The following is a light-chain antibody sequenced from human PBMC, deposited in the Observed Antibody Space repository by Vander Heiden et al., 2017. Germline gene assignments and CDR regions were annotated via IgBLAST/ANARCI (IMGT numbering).Light chain of an antibody. Sequence: DIQMTQSPSTLSASVGDRVTITCRASQSISSWLAWYQQRPGKAPKLLIYKASTLKSGVPSRFSGSGSGTEFTLTISSLQPDDLATYYCQQYNTYPVTFGQGTKVEI. CDR2: KAS. J-gene: IGKJ1*01. CDR1: QSISSW. CDR3: QQYNTYPVT. V-gene: IGKV1-5*03.